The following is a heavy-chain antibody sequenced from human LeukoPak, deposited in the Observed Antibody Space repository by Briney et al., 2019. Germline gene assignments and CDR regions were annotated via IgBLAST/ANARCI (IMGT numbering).Heavy chain of an antibody. J-gene: IGHJ4*02. V-gene: IGHV4-59*01. CDR2: IYYSGNT. Sequence: SETLSLTCTVPGGSISGYYWSWIRQPPGKGLEWIGYIYYSGNTNYNPSLKSRVTISVDTSKNHFSLKLISVTAADTAVYYCARGERPGLDYWGQGTLVTVSS. D-gene: IGHD1-14*01. CDR1: GGSISGYY. CDR3: ARGERPGLDY.